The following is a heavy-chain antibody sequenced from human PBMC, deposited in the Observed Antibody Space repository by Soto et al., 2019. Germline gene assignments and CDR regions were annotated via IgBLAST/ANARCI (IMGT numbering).Heavy chain of an antibody. D-gene: IGHD6-19*01. Sequence: GASVKVSCKASGYTFTNYGISWVRQAPGQGLEWMGWISAYNGNTNYAQKLQGRVTMTTDTSTSTAYMELRSLRSDDTAVYYCAILISSGWYFDYWGQGTLVTVSS. CDR3: AILISSGWYFDY. CDR1: GYTFTNYG. V-gene: IGHV1-18*01. CDR2: ISAYNGNT. J-gene: IGHJ4*02.